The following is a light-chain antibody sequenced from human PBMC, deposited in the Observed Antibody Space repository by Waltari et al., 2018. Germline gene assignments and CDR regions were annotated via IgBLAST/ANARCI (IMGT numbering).Light chain of an antibody. CDR2: AVS. CDR1: SSDVGNYKR. CDR3: ASYAGSSKGV. Sequence: QSALTQPASVSGSPGQSITISCTATSSDVGNYKRVSWYQQHPGKAPKLVIYAVSKRPSGVSDRFSGAESGDMASLTIFGLQPEDEAEYFCASYAGSSKGVFGGGTKVTVL. J-gene: IGLJ2*01. V-gene: IGLV2-23*02.